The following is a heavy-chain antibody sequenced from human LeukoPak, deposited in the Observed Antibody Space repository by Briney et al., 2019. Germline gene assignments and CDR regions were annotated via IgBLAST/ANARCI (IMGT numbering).Heavy chain of an antibody. J-gene: IGHJ4*02. D-gene: IGHD5-18*01. V-gene: IGHV3-48*01. CDR1: GFTFSRYT. CDR2: ISTSGSAM. CDR3: ARGEGYSYGSTFDY. Sequence: GGSLRLSCAASGFTFSRYTMNWVRQAPGKGLEWVSHISTSGSAMYYADSVKGRFTISRDNAKDSLYLQMNSLRAEDTAVYYCARGEGYSYGSTFDYWGQGTLVTVSS.